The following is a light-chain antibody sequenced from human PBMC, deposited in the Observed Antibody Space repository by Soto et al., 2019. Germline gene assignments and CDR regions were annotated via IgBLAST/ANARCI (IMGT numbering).Light chain of an antibody. CDR1: SSNIGSNT. Sequence: QSVLTQPPSASGTPGQRVTISCSGSSSNIGSNTVNWYQQLPATAPKLVIYSNNQLPSGVPDRYSGSKSGTSASLAISGLQSEDEADYYCVAWDDSLNGYVVFGGGTKVTVL. CDR2: SNN. V-gene: IGLV1-44*01. CDR3: VAWDDSLNGYVV. J-gene: IGLJ2*01.